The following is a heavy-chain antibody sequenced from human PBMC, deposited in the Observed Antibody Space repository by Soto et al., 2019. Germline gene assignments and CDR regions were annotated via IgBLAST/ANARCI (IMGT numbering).Heavy chain of an antibody. D-gene: IGHD1-20*01. CDR2: SYYSGTS. CDR1: GGSIRVHSYY. Sequence: XATLSLTCTVSGGSIRVHSYYWTGIRQTPGKGLEWVGSSYYSGTSYFNPALKGRVTISVDTSTNQFSLRLTSVTAADTALYYCPRRYNWNDYYFDPCGHRTLVTVSS. J-gene: IGHJ5*02. V-gene: IGHV4-39*01. CDR3: PRRYNWNDYYFDP.